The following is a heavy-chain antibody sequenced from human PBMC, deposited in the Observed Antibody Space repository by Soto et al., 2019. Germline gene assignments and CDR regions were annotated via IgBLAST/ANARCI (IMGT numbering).Heavy chain of an antibody. D-gene: IGHD2-2*01. J-gene: IGHJ4*02. CDR3: ARQTGAEIVVVPAAPFDY. CDR2: IYYSGST. CDR1: GGSVISSSYY. V-gene: IGHV4-39*01. Sequence: SETLSLTCAVSGGSVISSSYYWGWIRQPPGKGLEWIGSIYYSGSTYYNPSLKSRVTISVDTSKNQFSLKLSSVTAADTAVYYCARQTGAEIVVVPAAPFDYWGQGTLVTVSS.